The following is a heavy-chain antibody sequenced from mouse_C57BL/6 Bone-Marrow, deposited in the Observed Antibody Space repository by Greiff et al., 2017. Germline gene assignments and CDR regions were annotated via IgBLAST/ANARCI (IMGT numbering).Heavy chain of an antibody. CDR2: ISNLAYRI. V-gene: IGHV5-15*01. CDR1: GFTFSDYG. J-gene: IGHJ4*01. Sequence: EVQGVESGGGLVQPGGSLKLSCAASGFTFSDYGMAWVRQAPRKGPEWVAFISNLAYRIYYADTVTGRFTISRENAKNTLYLEMSSLRSEDTAMYYCARGDGNYGYAMDYWGQGTSVTVSS. CDR3: ARGDGNYGYAMDY. D-gene: IGHD2-1*01.